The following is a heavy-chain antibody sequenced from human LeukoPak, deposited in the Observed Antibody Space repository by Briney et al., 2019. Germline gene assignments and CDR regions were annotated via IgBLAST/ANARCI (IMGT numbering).Heavy chain of an antibody. V-gene: IGHV3-30-3*01. CDR2: TSYDGSNK. J-gene: IGHJ4*02. D-gene: IGHD5-12*01. Sequence: GGSLRLSCAASGFTFSSYSMHWVRQAPGKGLEWVALTSYDGSNKYYADSVKGRFTISRDNAKNTVYLQMNSLRAEDTAVYYCARGKYGGYFIDYWGQGTLVTVSS. CDR3: ARGKYGGYFIDY. CDR1: GFTFSSYS.